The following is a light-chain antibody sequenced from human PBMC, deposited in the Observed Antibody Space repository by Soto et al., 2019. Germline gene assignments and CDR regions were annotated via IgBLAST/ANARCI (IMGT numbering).Light chain of an antibody. Sequence: QTVVTQEPSLTVSPGGTVTLTCGSSTGTVTSGHYPYWFQLKPGQAPRTLHYDINNKHSWTPARFSGSLLGGKAALTLSGAQPEDEGDYYCLLSYSGPSIFGGGTQLTVL. V-gene: IGLV7-46*01. CDR2: DIN. CDR3: LLSYSGPSI. CDR1: TGTVTSGHY. J-gene: IGLJ7*01.